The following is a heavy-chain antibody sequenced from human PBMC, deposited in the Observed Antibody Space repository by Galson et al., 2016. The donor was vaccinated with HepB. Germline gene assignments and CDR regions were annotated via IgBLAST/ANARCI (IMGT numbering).Heavy chain of an antibody. CDR2: SRKKASGYTT. V-gene: IGHV3-72*01. CDR3: TRVTPNSNDGYPDY. D-gene: IGHD6-19*01. Sequence: SLRLSCAVSGFTSSDYYMDWVRQAPGKGLEWVGRSRKKASGYTTEYAASVKGRFIISRNESENSLYLQMSSLKTEDTAVYYCTRVTPNSNDGYPDYWGQGTLVTVSS. J-gene: IGHJ4*02. CDR1: GFTSSDYY.